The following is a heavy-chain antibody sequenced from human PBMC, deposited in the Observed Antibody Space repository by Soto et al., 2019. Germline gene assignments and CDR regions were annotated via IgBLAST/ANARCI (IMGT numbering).Heavy chain of an antibody. V-gene: IGHV4-38-2*01. CDR3: ARAVGGYSYNWFDP. CDR2: IYHSGST. J-gene: IGHJ5*02. Sequence: SETLSLTCAVSGYSISSGYYWGWIRQPPGKGLEWIGSIYHSGSTYYNPSLKSRVTISVDTSKNQFSLKLSSVTAADTAVYYCARAVGGYSYNWFDPWGQGTLVTVSS. D-gene: IGHD3-22*01. CDR1: GYSISSGYY.